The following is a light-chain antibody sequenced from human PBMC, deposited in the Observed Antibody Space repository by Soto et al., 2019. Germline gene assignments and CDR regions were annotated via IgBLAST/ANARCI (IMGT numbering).Light chain of an antibody. CDR1: QSVSSY. CDR2: DAS. J-gene: IGKJ5*01. V-gene: IGKV3-11*01. CDR3: QQRSNWS. Sequence: EIVLTQSPATLSLSPGERATLSCRASQSVSSYLAWYQQKPGQAPRLLIYDASNRATGIPARFSGSGSGTDFTPTISSLEPEDFAVYYCQQRSNWSFGQGTRLEIK.